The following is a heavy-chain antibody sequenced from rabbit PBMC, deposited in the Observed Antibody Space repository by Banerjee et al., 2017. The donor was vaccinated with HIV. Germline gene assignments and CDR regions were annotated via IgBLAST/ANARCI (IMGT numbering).Heavy chain of an antibody. Sequence: QSLEESGGDLVKPGASLTLTCTASGFSFSSYYYMCWVRQAPGKGLELIACIYPDYGSTDYASWAKGRFTISKASSTTVTLQMTSLTAADTATYFCARDLNSSGYYGLWGQGTLVTVS. CDR1: GFSFSSYYY. V-gene: IGHV1S40*01. D-gene: IGHD1-1*01. J-gene: IGHJ4*01. CDR2: IYPDYGST. CDR3: ARDLNSSGYYGL.